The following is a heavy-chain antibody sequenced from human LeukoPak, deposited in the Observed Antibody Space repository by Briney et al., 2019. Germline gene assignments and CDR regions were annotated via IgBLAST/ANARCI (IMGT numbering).Heavy chain of an antibody. V-gene: IGHV1-2*02. CDR3: ATFGASYDISVQDY. D-gene: IGHD3-9*01. J-gene: IGHJ4*02. CDR1: GYTFTGYY. Sequence: ASVKVSCKASGYTFTGYYMHWVRQAPGQGLERMGWINPNSGITKSAQNFQGRVTMTRDTSISTAYMELSSLRSDDTAVYYCATFGASYDISVQDYWGQGTLVTVSS. CDR2: INPNSGIT.